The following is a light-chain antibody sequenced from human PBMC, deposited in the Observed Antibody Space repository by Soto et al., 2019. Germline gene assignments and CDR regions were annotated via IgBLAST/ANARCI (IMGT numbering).Light chain of an antibody. J-gene: IGLJ1*01. CDR2: EVN. V-gene: IGLV2-14*01. CDR3: ALYTRVGTYG. CDR1: SSDVGAYNY. Sequence: PGSGYGTPRHTATTSCTRTSSDVGAYNYVSWYQQHPGKAPKFLLYEVNNRPSGVSDRFSGSKSGHTAYLTISALQAEDEADYYCALYTRVGTYGFGTGTKVT.